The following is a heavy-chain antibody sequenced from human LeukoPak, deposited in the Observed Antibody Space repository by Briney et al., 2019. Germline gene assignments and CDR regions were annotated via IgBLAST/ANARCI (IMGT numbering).Heavy chain of an antibody. D-gene: IGHD2-2*01. V-gene: IGHV3-48*01. CDR3: ARYCSSASCYDLGDY. J-gene: IGHJ4*02. CDR2: ISSSSSTI. Sequence: GGSLRLSCAASGFTFGSYSMNWVRQAPGKGLEWVSYISSSSSTIYYADSVKGRFTISRDNAKNSLYLQMNSLRAEDTAVYYCARYCSSASCYDLGDYWGQGTLVTVSP. CDR1: GFTFGSYS.